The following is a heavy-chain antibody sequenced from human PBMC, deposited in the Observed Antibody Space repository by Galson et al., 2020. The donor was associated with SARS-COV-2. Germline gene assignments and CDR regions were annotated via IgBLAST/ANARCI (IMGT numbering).Heavy chain of an antibody. CDR3: VRGTRAKIGDHAFDL. J-gene: IGHJ3*01. CDR2: ISKDAIRQ. V-gene: IGHV3-30*09. CDR1: GFTFSTYA. D-gene: IGHD3-16*01. Sequence: GGSLRLSCAASGFTFSTYAMHWVRQAPGKGLEWVASISKDAIRQTYPDSVKGRFVISRDNSNNTLSLQMNSLGTADSAVYYCVRGTRAKIGDHAFDLWGQGTLVTVSS.